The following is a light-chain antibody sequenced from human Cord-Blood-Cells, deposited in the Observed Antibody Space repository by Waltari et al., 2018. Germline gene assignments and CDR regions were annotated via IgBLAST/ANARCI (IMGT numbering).Light chain of an antibody. J-gene: IGKJ2*01. CDR3: QQYNSWYT. V-gene: IGKV1-5*03. CDR2: KAS. CDR1: QSISSW. Sequence: DIQMTQSPSTLSASVGDRVTITCRASQSISSWLAWYQQKPGKAPKLLIYKASSLESGVPSRFSGSGSGTECTLTISSLQPDDFATYYCQQYNSWYTFGQGTKLEIK.